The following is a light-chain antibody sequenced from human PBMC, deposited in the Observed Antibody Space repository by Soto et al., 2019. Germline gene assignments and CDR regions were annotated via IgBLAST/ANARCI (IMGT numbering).Light chain of an antibody. J-gene: IGLJ1*01. CDR2: EVN. CDR1: SSDIGGYNS. Sequence: QSALTQPPSASGSPGQSVTISCTGTSSDIGGYNSVSWYQQHPGKAPRLMIYEVNKRPSGVPDRFSGSKSGYTASLTVSGLQTEDEAFYYCSSYAGTAYVFGTGTKLTVL. CDR3: SSYAGTAYV. V-gene: IGLV2-8*01.